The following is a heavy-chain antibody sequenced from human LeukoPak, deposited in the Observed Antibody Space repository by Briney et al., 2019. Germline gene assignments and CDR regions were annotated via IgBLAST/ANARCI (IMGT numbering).Heavy chain of an antibody. CDR3: ASRYSSSSRSAFDI. D-gene: IGHD6-6*01. Sequence: GGSLRLSCAASGFTFSSYGMHWVRQAPGKGLEWVAVIWYDGSNKYYADSVKGRFTISRDNSKNTLYLQMNSLRAEDTAVYCCASRYSSSSRSAFDIWGQGTMVTVSS. J-gene: IGHJ3*02. V-gene: IGHV3-33*01. CDR2: IWYDGSNK. CDR1: GFTFSSYG.